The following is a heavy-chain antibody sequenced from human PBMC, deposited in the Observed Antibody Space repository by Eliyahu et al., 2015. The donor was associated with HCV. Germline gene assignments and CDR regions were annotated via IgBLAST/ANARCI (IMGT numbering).Heavy chain of an antibody. CDR1: GFTFSXYS. D-gene: IGHD3-22*01. V-gene: IGHV3-48*04. J-gene: IGHJ5*02. Sequence: EVQLVESGGGLVQPGGSLRLSXAASGFTFSXYSMNWVRQAPGKGLEWVSYISSSSSXIYYADSVKGRFTISRDNAKNSLYLQMNSLRAEDTAVYYCARDLKHGLYYYDSSGYLWGQGTLVTVSS. CDR2: ISSSSSXI. CDR3: ARDLKHGLYYYDSSGYL.